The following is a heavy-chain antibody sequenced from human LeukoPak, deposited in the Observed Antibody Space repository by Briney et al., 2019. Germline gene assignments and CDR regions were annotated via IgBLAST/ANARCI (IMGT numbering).Heavy chain of an antibody. D-gene: IGHD2-2*01. CDR3: ARDPGYCSSTSCLTFDY. J-gene: IGHJ4*02. V-gene: IGHV1-18*01. CDR2: ISAYNGNT. CDR1: GYTFTSYG. Sequence: ASVKVSCKASGYTFTSYGISWVRQAPGQGLEWMGWISAYNGNTNNAQKLQGRVTMTTDTSTSTAYMELRSLRSDDTAVYYCARDPGYCSSTSCLTFDYWGQGTLVTVSS.